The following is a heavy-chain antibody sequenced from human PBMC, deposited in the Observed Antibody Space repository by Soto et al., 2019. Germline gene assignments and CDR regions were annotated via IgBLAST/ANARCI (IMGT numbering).Heavy chain of an antibody. D-gene: IGHD3-16*02. CDR2: INSDGSST. Sequence: EVQLVESGAGLVQPGGSLRLSCAASGFTFSSYWMHWVRQAPGKGLVWVSRINSDGSSTSYADSVKGRFTISRDNAKNTLYLQMNSLRAEDTAVYYCARGRDYVWGSYRPGDDYWGQGTLVTVSS. J-gene: IGHJ4*02. V-gene: IGHV3-74*01. CDR1: GFTFSSYW. CDR3: ARGRDYVWGSYRPGDDY.